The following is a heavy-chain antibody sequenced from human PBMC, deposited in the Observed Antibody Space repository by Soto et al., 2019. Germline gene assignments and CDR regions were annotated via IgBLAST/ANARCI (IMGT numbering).Heavy chain of an antibody. CDR1: GGSLSNYG. CDR3: ARGDATKIVVTTYYAMDV. J-gene: IGHJ6*02. Sequence: SVKVSCKASGGSLSNYGISWVRQAPGQGLEWMGGIIPVFGTANYAQKFQGRVTITADESTNIVYMDVTSLRSEDTAVYYCARGDATKIVVTTYYAMDVWGQGTKVTVSS. D-gene: IGHD4-17*01. V-gene: IGHV1-69*13. CDR2: IIPVFGTA.